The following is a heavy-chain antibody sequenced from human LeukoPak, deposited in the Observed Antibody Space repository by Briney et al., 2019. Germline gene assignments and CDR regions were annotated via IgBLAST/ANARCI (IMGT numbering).Heavy chain of an antibody. Sequence: SQTLSLTCAISGDSVSSNSAAWNWIRQSPSRGLEWLGRTYYRSKWYNDYAVSVKSRISINPDTSKNQISLQLSSVTPEDTAVYYCARDWHSSTWYRFDYWGQGTLVTVSS. CDR2: TYYRSKWYN. J-gene: IGHJ4*02. CDR1: GDSVSSNSAA. V-gene: IGHV6-1*01. CDR3: ARDWHSSTWYRFDY. D-gene: IGHD6-13*01.